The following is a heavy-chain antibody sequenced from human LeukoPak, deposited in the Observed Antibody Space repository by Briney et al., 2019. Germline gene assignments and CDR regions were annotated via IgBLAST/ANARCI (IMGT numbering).Heavy chain of an antibody. CDR2: INWDGTST. CDR3: ARPINTAMVPYYFDY. D-gene: IGHD5-18*01. J-gene: IGHJ4*02. V-gene: IGHV3-20*04. CDR1: GFTFEDYG. Sequence: GGSLRLSCTASGFTFEDYGMSWVRQTPGKGLEWVSGINWDGTSTGFADSVKGRFTISRDNAKNSLYLQMNSLRAEDTPLYYCARPINTAMVPYYFDYWGRGTLVTVSS.